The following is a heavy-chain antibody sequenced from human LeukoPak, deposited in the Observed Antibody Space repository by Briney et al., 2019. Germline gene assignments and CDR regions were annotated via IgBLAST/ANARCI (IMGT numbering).Heavy chain of an antibody. Sequence: ASVKVSCKASGYTFTNYGVTWVRQAPGQGLEWMGWINPNSGGTNYAQKFQGRVTMTRDTSISTAYMELSRLRSDDTAVYYCARAQERITMIVVVKPFDYWGQGTLVTVSS. V-gene: IGHV1-2*02. CDR3: ARAQERITMIVVVKPFDY. J-gene: IGHJ4*02. CDR1: GYTFTNYG. D-gene: IGHD3-22*01. CDR2: INPNSGGT.